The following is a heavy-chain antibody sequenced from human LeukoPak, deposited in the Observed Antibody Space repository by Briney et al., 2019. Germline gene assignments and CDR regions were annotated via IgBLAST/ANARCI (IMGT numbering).Heavy chain of an antibody. D-gene: IGHD4-17*01. Sequence: PSETLSLTCTVSGGSISSSSYYWGWIRQPPGKGLEWIGSIYYSGSTYYNPSLKSRVTISVDTSKNQFSLKLSSVTAADTAVYYCARGRTTVTPRSFDLWGRGTLVTVSS. J-gene: IGHJ2*01. CDR1: GGSISSSSYY. V-gene: IGHV4-39*07. CDR3: ARGRTTVTPRSFDL. CDR2: IYYSGST.